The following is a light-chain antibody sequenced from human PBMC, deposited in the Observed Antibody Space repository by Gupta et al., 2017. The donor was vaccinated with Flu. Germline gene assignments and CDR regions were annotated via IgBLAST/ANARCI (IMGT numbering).Light chain of an antibody. J-gene: IGKJ4*02. CDR3: QQYHEFPRT. Sequence: EIQMPMSPLTLSASIGDTVTVTCRASQNVESWMAWYQQKPNRAPKLLIYNTSGLESGVSPKYSGSKSGKEFSLTISGLEADDSATYICQQYHEFPRTFGDGTKVEI. V-gene: IGKV1-5*03. CDR2: NTS. CDR1: QNVESW.